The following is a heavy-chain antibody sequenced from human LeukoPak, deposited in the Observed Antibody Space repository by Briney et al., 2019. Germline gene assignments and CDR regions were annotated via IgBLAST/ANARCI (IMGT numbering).Heavy chain of an antibody. D-gene: IGHD6-19*01. CDR2: IYYSGST. V-gene: IGHV4-59*01. CDR3: ARGFSGWTRYDY. CDR1: GGPISSYH. Sequence: SETLSLTCTVSGGPISSYHWSWIRQPPGKGLEWIGSIYYSGSTNYNPSPKSRVTISVDTSNNQFSLKLSSVTAADTAVYYCARGFSGWTRYDYWGQGTLVTVSS. J-gene: IGHJ4*02.